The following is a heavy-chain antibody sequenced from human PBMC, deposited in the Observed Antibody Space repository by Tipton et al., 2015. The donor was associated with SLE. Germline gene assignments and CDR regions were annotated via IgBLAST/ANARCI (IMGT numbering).Heavy chain of an antibody. CDR2: ISWNSDIT. J-gene: IGHJ5*02. V-gene: IGHV3-9*01. D-gene: IGHD4-17*01. CDR1: GFTFDDHA. Sequence: SLRLSCAASGFTFDDHAVHWVRQAPGKGLEWVSVISWNSDITAYADSVKGRFTISRDNTRNSLYLQMNSLRAEDTAIYDCARHDHSDHGDPNWFDPWGQRILVTVAS. CDR3: ARHDHSDHGDPNWFDP.